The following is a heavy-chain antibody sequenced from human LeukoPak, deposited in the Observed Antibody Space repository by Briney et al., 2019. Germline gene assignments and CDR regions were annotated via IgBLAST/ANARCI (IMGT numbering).Heavy chain of an antibody. CDR1: GFTFSCYW. CDR3: ASIRGYSHGLFDY. V-gene: IGHV3-7*01. D-gene: IGHD5-18*01. CDR2: IKQDGSEK. Sequence: GGSLRLSCAASGFTFSCYWMSWVRQAPGKGLEWVANIKQDGSEKYYVDSVKGRSTISRDNAKNSLYLQMNSLRAEDTAVYYCASIRGYSHGLFDYWGQGTLVTVSS. J-gene: IGHJ4*02.